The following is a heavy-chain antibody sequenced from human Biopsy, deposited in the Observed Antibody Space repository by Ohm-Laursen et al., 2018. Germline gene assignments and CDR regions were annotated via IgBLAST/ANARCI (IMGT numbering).Heavy chain of an antibody. Sequence: SGTLSLTYTVSGDSISSYYWSWIRQPPGKGLEWIGYVSYTGSTDYNPSLQSRVTISVDTSKNHFSLRLRSVTPADTAMYYCARDRGFYSDRTVPGYFDLWGRGTLVTVSS. CDR2: VSYTGST. D-gene: IGHD3-22*01. J-gene: IGHJ2*01. CDR1: GDSISSYY. CDR3: ARDRGFYSDRTVPGYFDL. V-gene: IGHV4-59*01.